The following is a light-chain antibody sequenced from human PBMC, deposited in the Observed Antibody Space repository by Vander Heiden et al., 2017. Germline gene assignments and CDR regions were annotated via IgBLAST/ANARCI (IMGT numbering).Light chain of an antibody. CDR3: QVWDSNSDHVV. CDR2: DNS. V-gene: IGLV3-21*02. J-gene: IGLJ2*01. CDR1: NIARKS. Sequence: YVLTQPPSVSLAPGQAAKIFCGGTNIARKSVHWYQQKPGQAPVLVVYDNSDRPSGIPERFSGSNAGNTATLTITRVDAGDEAVYYCQVWDSNSDHVVFGGGTKLTVL.